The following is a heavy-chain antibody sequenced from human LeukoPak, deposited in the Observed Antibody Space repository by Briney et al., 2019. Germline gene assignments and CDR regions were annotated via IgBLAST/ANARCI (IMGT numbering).Heavy chain of an antibody. CDR1: GLTFSSYA. V-gene: IGHV3-21*01. Sequence: PGGSLRLSCAASGLTFSSYAMNWVRQAPGKGLEWVSSISSSSSYIYYADSVKGRFTISRDNAKNSLYLQMNSLRAEDTAVYCCARHNYPYDSGGYYYAYWGQGTLVTVSS. D-gene: IGHD3-22*01. CDR3: ARHNYPYDSGGYYYAY. J-gene: IGHJ4*02. CDR2: ISSSSSYI.